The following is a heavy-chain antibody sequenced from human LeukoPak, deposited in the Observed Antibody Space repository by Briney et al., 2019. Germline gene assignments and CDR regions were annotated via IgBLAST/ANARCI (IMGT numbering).Heavy chain of an antibody. Sequence: PSETLSLTCTVSGGSISSYCWSWIRQPPGKGLEWIGYIYYSGSTNYNPSLKSRVTISVDTSKNQFSLKLSSVIAADTAVYYCARARGQYYDFWSGYHDFNWFDPWGQGTLVTVSS. CDR1: GGSISSYC. J-gene: IGHJ5*02. CDR2: IYYSGST. D-gene: IGHD3-3*01. V-gene: IGHV4-59*01. CDR3: ARARGQYYDFWSGYHDFNWFDP.